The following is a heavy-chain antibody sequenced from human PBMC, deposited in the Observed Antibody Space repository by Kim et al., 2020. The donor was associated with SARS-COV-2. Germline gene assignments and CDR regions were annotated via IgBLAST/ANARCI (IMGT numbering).Heavy chain of an antibody. Sequence: SETLSLTCTVSGGSISSYYWSWIRQPPGNGLEWIGYSYYSGSTNYNPSLKCRVTISVDTPKNQFSLKLSSVTAADTAVYYCARRTHYSVAVGDAFDFWGQGTMVTVSS. V-gene: IGHV4-59*08. CDR3: ARRTHYSVAVGDAFDF. J-gene: IGHJ3*01. D-gene: IGHD6-19*01. CDR2: SYYSGST. CDR1: GGSISSYY.